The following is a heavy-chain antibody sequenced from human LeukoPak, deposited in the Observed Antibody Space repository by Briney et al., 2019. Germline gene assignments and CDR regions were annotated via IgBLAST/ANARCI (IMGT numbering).Heavy chain of an antibody. V-gene: IGHV4-61*02. CDR3: ARSRYSSSWYEESGY. CDR2: IYRSGST. D-gene: IGHD6-13*01. Sequence: LSFTCTVSGGSISSGSYYWSWIRQPAGQGVEWIGRIYRSGSTNYNPSLKSRVTISVDTSKNQFSLKLSSVTAADTAVYYCARSRYSSSWYEESGYWGQGTLVTVSS. CDR1: GGSISSGSYY. J-gene: IGHJ4*02.